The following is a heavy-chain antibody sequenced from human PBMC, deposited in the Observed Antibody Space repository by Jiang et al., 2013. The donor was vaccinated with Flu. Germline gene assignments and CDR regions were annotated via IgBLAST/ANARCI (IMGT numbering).Heavy chain of an antibody. CDR3: ARHHDIVVVPGSMRGSSLDYYYNGMDV. Sequence: GAEVKKPGESLRISCKGSGYTFNTYWISWVRQLPGKGLEWMGRIDPSDSYSDYSPSFQGHVTMSADKSISTAYLQWNSLKASDTAIYYCARHHDIVVVPGSMRGSSLDYYYNGMDVWGQGTTVTVSS. CDR1: GYTFNTYW. J-gene: IGHJ6*02. D-gene: IGHD2-2*01. V-gene: IGHV5-10-1*01. CDR2: IDPSDSYS.